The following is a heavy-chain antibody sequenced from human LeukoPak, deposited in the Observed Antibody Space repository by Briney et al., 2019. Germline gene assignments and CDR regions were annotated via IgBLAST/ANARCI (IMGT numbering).Heavy chain of an antibody. CDR1: GYTFSSYG. CDR2: INPNSGGT. D-gene: IGHD3-22*01. Sequence: GASVKVSCKASGYTFSSYGISWVRQAPGQGLEWMGWINPNSGGTNYAQKFQGRVTMTRDTSISTAYMELSRLRSDDTAVYYCARDHRYYDSSGYPYYWGQGTLVTVSS. J-gene: IGHJ4*02. CDR3: ARDHRYYDSSGYPYY. V-gene: IGHV1-2*02.